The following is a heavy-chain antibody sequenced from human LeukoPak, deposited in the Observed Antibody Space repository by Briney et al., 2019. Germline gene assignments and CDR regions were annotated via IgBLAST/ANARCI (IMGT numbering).Heavy chain of an antibody. D-gene: IGHD3-22*01. J-gene: IGHJ4*02. CDR3: ARDPARYYDSSGYKY. V-gene: IGHV1-18*01. Sequence: ASVKVSCKASGYSFTSYGISWVRQAPGQGLEWMGWISAYNGNTNYAQKLQGRVTMTTDTSTSTVYMELRSLRSDDTAVYYCARDPARYYDSSGYKYWGQGTLVTVSS. CDR1: GYSFTSYG. CDR2: ISAYNGNT.